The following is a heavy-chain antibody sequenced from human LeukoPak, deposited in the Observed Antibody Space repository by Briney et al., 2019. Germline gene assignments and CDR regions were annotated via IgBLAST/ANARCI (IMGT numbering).Heavy chain of an antibody. D-gene: IGHD6-6*01. CDR2: LSWKDDK. CDR1: EFSLSASGMG. Sequence: SGPTLVNPTQTLTLTCTFSEFSLSASGMGVGWIRQPRGKALEWIALLSWKDDKRYNPSLKSRLSITKGTSTNQVVLTMTNMDPVDTATYYCAHRRGAVRPWYFDYWGQGTLVTVSS. J-gene: IGHJ4*02. CDR3: AHRRGAVRPWYFDY. V-gene: IGHV2-5*01.